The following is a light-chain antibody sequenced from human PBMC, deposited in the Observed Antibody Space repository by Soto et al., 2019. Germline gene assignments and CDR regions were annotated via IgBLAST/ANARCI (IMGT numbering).Light chain of an antibody. Sequence: DIQMTQSQSSLFASVGDRVTVTCRASQSITTYLNWYQQKPGKAPKLLIYAASSLQSGVPSRFSGSGSGTDFTLTITSLQPEDFATYICQQSYGTPWTFGQGTKVEIK. CDR3: QQSYGTPWT. J-gene: IGKJ1*01. CDR1: QSITTY. CDR2: AAS. V-gene: IGKV1-39*01.